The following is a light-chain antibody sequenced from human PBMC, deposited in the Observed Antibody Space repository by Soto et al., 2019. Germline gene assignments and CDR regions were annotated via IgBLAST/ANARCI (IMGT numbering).Light chain of an antibody. V-gene: IGKV3-20*01. Sequence: ELVLTQSPGTPPLSQGERATLSCRASQSITSSIYLAWYQQKPGQAPRLLIYGASSRATGIPDRFSGSGSGTDFTLTISRLEPEDFAVYYCQQYGNSPRTFGQGTKVDIK. CDR2: GAS. CDR3: QQYGNSPRT. CDR1: QSITSSIY. J-gene: IGKJ1*01.